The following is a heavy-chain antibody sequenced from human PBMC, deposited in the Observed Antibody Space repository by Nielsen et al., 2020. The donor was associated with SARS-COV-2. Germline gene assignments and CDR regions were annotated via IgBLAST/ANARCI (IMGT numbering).Heavy chain of an antibody. D-gene: IGHD3-10*01. CDR2: AHYTGTT. V-gene: IGHV4-59*02. CDR3: AREGSGSYPDAFDV. Sequence: ESLKISCTVSGDFVSTSYWSWIRQPPGKGLEWIGYAHYTGTTKYKSSLKSRVTMSVDTSNNQFSLKLTSMTAADTAVYYCAREGSGSYPDAFDVWGQGTMVTVSS. CDR1: GDFVSTSY. J-gene: IGHJ3*01.